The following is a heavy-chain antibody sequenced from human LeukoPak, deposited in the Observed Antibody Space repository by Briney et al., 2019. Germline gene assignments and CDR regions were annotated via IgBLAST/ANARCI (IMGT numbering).Heavy chain of an antibody. CDR2: ISSSGTTI. J-gene: IGHJ4*02. CDR3: ARDWSIAARPYFDY. D-gene: IGHD6-6*01. V-gene: IGHV3-11*04. Sequence: GGSLRLSCAASGFTFTDYYMSWVRQAPGKGLEWVSYISSSGTTIYYTDSVRDRFTISRDNAKNSLYLQMNSLRAEDTAVYYCARDWSIAARPYFDYWGQGTLVTVSS. CDR1: GFTFTDYY.